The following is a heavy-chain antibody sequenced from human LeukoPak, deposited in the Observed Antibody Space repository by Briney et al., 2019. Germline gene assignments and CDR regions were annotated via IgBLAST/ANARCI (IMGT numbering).Heavy chain of an antibody. Sequence: GESLKISCKTSGYTFTHFWIGWVRQMPGKGLEWMGIIYPGDADTRYSPFFQGHVTFSVDKSNSTAYLQWSTLKASDTATYSCGRLLKKDRWGWGGGFGYWGQGTLVIVTS. V-gene: IGHV5-51*01. CDR3: GRLLKKDRWGWGGGFGY. CDR1: GYTFTHFW. J-gene: IGHJ4*02. D-gene: IGHD3-16*01. CDR2: IYPGDADT.